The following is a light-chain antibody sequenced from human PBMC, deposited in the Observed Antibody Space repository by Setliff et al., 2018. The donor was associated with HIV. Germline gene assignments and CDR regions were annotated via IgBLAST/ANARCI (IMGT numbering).Light chain of an antibody. CDR1: STDVGSYNL. CDR2: DVN. CDR3: CSYTSSITFYV. Sequence: QSVLTQPTSVSGSPGQSITISCTGTSTDVGSYNLVSWYRQYPGKAPQLLIYDVNKRPSGVSNRFSGSTSGNAAALRISALQPEDEAEYYCCSYTSSITFYVFGTGTKVTVL. V-gene: IGLV2-23*02. J-gene: IGLJ1*01.